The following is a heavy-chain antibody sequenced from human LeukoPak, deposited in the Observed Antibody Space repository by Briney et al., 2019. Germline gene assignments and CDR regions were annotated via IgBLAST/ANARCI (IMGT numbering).Heavy chain of an antibody. V-gene: IGHV3-30-3*01. Sequence: PGRSLRLSCAASGFTFSSYAMHWVRQAPGKGLEWVAVISYDGSNKYYADSVKGRFTISRDNSKNTLYLQMNSLRAEDTAVYYCARDDLEYYDSSPHSYWGQGTLVTVSS. CDR3: ARDDLEYYDSSPHSY. J-gene: IGHJ4*02. D-gene: IGHD3-22*01. CDR1: GFTFSSYA. CDR2: ISYDGSNK.